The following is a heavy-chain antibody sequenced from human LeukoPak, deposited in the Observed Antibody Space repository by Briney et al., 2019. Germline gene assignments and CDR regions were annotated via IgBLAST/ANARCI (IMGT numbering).Heavy chain of an antibody. Sequence: SETLSLTCSVSGYSISSAQYWAWSRPPPGGGLEGIGIRYHSGNTYYNQSLKSRVTISVDTAKNQFSLKLSSVTAADTAVYYCASNIVAGYYYMDVWGKGTTVTVSS. J-gene: IGHJ6*03. V-gene: IGHV4-38-2*01. D-gene: IGHD2/OR15-2a*01. CDR3: ASNIVAGYYYMDV. CDR2: RYHSGNT. CDR1: GYSISSAQY.